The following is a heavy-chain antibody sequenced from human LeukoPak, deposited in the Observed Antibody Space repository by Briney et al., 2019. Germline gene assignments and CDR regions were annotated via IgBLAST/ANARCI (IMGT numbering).Heavy chain of an antibody. J-gene: IGHJ6*03. V-gene: IGHV4-39*07. CDR2: IYYSGST. CDR3: ARSTSYYGSGSYYNGPFSYYYYYYMDV. D-gene: IGHD3-10*01. Sequence: SETLSLTCTVSGGSISSSSYYWGWIRQPPGKGLEWIGSIYYSGSTNYNPSLKSRVTISVDTSKNQFSLKLSSVTAADTAVYYCARSTSYYGSGSYYNGPFSYYYYYYMDVWGKGTTVTISS. CDR1: GGSISSSSYY.